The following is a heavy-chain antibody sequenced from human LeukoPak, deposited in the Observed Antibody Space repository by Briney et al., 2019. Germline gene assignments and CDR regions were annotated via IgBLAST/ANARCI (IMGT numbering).Heavy chain of an antibody. CDR1: GYTFTGYY. D-gene: IGHD2-2*01. J-gene: IGHJ4*02. CDR3: ARDRAQLPFSIINLFDY. Sequence: GASVKVSCKASGYTFTGYYMHWVRQAPGQGLEWMGWINPNSGGTNYAQKFQGRVTMTRDTSISTAYMELSRLRSDDTAVYYCARDRAQLPFSIINLFDYWGQGTLVTVSS. V-gene: IGHV1-2*02. CDR2: INPNSGGT.